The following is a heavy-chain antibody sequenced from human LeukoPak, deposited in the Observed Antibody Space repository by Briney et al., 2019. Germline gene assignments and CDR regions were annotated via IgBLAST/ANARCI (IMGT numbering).Heavy chain of an antibody. D-gene: IGHD1-26*01. CDR3: ARESRRVGEGDFDY. Sequence: GGSLRLSCAASGFSFSVYWMHWVRQAPGKGPVWVSRIKTDGSITDYADFVKGRFTISRDNAKNTLYLQMNSLRAEDTAVYYCARESRRVGEGDFDYWGQGTLVTVSS. CDR2: IKTDGSIT. J-gene: IGHJ4*02. CDR1: GFSFSVYW. V-gene: IGHV3-74*01.